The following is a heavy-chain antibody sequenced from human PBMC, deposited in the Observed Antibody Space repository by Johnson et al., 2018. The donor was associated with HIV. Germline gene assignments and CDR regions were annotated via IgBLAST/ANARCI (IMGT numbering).Heavy chain of an antibody. V-gene: IGHV3-66*01. J-gene: IGHJ3*02. D-gene: IGHD2-15*01. CDR1: GFTVSSNY. CDR3: ARVPWSLDAFDI. Sequence: VQLVESGGGLVQPGGSLRLSCAASGFTVSSNYMSWVRQAPGKGLGLVSVIYSGGSTYYADSVKGRFTISRDNSKNTLYLQMNSLRAEDTAVYYCARVPWSLDAFDIWGQGTMVTVSS. CDR2: IYSGGST.